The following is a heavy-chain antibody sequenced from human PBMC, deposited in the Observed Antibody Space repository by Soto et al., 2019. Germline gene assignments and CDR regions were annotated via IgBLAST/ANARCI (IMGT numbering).Heavy chain of an antibody. D-gene: IGHD3-22*01. CDR2: ISGSGGST. CDR3: AKDSDSSGSDYPNWFDP. Sequence: PGGSLRLSCAASGFTFSSYAMSWVRQAPGKGLEWVSAISGSGGSTYYADSVKGRFTISRDNSKNTLYLQMNSLRAEDTAVYYCAKDSDSSGSDYPNWFDPWGQGTLVTVSS. J-gene: IGHJ5*02. CDR1: GFTFSSYA. V-gene: IGHV3-23*01.